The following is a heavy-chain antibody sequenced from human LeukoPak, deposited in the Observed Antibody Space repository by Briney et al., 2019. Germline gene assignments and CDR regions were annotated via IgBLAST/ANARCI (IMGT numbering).Heavy chain of an antibody. J-gene: IGHJ4*02. V-gene: IGHV1-3*01. D-gene: IGHD6-19*01. CDR2: INAGIGET. CDR1: GYTFTSYS. CDR3: ARDSDASDWAWVY. Sequence: ASVKVSCKASGYTFTSYSKYTIHWVRQAPGQRLEWMGWINAGIGETRYSQKFQGRVTFTGDTSANTVYMELNSLISEDTAVYYCARDSDASDWAWVYWGQGTLVTVSS.